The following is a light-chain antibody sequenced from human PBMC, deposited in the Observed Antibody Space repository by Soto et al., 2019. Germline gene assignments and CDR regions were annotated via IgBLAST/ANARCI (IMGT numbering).Light chain of an antibody. CDR3: QQYDISPRT. J-gene: IGKJ1*01. CDR2: GSS. CDR1: QSLNSFY. Sequence: VLTQSPRTLSLSSGERATLSSRACQSLNSFYLAWYQQKPGQAPRLLIYGSSNRATGIPDRFSGSGSGTDFTLTISRLDPEDFAVYYCQQYDISPRTFGQGTKV. V-gene: IGKV3-20*01.